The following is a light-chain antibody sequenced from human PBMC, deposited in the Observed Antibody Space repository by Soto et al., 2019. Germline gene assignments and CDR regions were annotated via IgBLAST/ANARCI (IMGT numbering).Light chain of an antibody. V-gene: IGKV1-5*01. Sequence: DIQITQSPATLSASLVGRVTITCRASDMISTWLAWYQQKPGKAPELLIYAASSLESGVPSRFSGSGSGRDFTLSISSLQPEDFATYYCQQADSFPITFGQGTRLEIK. CDR2: AAS. CDR1: DMISTW. CDR3: QQADSFPIT. J-gene: IGKJ5*01.